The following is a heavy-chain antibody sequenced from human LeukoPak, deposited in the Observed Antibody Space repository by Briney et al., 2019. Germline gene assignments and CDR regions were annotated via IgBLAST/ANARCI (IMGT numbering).Heavy chain of an antibody. CDR3: ARSPYGSGSYYLDY. D-gene: IGHD3-10*01. CDR1: GYTFTGYY. CDR2: ISAYNGNT. V-gene: IGHV1-18*04. J-gene: IGHJ4*02. Sequence: GASVKVSCKASGYTFTGYYMHWVRQAPGQGLEWMGWISAYNGNTHYAQNLQGRVTMTTDTSTSTAYMELKNLRSDDTAVYYCARSPYGSGSYYLDYWGQGTLVTVSS.